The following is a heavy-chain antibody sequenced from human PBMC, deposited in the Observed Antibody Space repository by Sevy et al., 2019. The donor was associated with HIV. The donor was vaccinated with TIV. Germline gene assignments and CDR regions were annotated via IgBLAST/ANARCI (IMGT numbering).Heavy chain of an antibody. CDR3: SSGGGRAAAGPFDY. CDR1: GYTFTSYG. V-gene: IGHV1-18*04. D-gene: IGHD6-13*01. CDR2: INAYSGNT. Sequence: ASVKVSCKASGYTFTSYGISWVRQAPGQGLEWMGWINAYSGNTNYAQKLQGRVTMTTDTSTGTAYMELRSLRSDDTAGDYCSSGGGRAAAGPFDYWGQGTLVTVSS. J-gene: IGHJ4*02.